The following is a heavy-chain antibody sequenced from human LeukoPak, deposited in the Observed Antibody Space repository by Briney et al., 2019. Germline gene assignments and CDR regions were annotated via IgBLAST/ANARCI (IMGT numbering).Heavy chain of an antibody. Sequence: GGSLRLSCAASGFTFSSYWMHWVRQAPGKGLVWVSRINTDGSSTSYADSVKGRFTISRDSAKNTLYLQMNSLRAEDTAVYYCARDSGYDLRPTLDYWGQGTLVTVSS. V-gene: IGHV3-74*01. J-gene: IGHJ4*02. CDR2: INTDGSST. CDR1: GFTFSSYW. D-gene: IGHD5-12*01. CDR3: ARDSGYDLRPTLDY.